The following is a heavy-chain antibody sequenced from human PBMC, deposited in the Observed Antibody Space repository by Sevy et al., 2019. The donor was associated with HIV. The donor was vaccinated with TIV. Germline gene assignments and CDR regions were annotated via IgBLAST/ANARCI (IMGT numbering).Heavy chain of an antibody. CDR3: ATGPIFGGYYGMDV. V-gene: IGHV1-24*01. CDR2: FDPEDGET. J-gene: IGHJ6*02. D-gene: IGHD3-3*01. CDR1: GYTLTELS. Sequence: ASVKVSCKVSGYTLTELSMHWVRQAPGKGLEWMGGFDPEDGETIYAQKFQGRVTMTADTSTDTAYMELSSLRSEDTAVYYCATGPIFGGYYGMDVWGQGTTVTVSS.